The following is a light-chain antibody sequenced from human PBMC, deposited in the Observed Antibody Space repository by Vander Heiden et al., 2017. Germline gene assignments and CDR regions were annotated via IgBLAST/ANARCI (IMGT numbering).Light chain of an antibody. CDR2: RNN. V-gene: IGLV1-44*01. Sequence: QSVLTQPPSASGTPGPRVTISCSGSSSNIGSNTVNWYQQLPGTAPKLLIYRNNQRPSGVPDRFSGSKSGTSASLAISGLQSEDEADYYCAAWDDSLNVYVFGGGTKLTVL. CDR3: AAWDDSLNVYV. J-gene: IGLJ2*01. CDR1: SSNIGSNT.